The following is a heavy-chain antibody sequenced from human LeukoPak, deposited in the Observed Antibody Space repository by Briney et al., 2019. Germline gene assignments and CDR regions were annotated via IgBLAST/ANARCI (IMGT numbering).Heavy chain of an antibody. V-gene: IGHV3-30-3*01. Sequence: GGSLRLSCAVSGFRFNNYAMHWVRQAPGKGLEWVAVISYDGSNKYYAASVKGRFIISRDNGKNTLYLQMNSLRAEDTAVYYCARGSTYYDSSGQVPFDYWDQGTLSPSPQ. CDR3: ARGSTYYDSSGQVPFDY. CDR2: ISYDGSNK. J-gene: IGHJ4*02. CDR1: GFRFNNYA. D-gene: IGHD3-22*01.